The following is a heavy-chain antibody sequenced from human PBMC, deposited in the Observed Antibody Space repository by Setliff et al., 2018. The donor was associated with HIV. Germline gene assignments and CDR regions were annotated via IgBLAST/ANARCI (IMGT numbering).Heavy chain of an antibody. Sequence: GASVKVSCKASGYTFTSYAMHWVRQAPGQRLEWMGWINAGNGNTKYSQKFQGRVSITKDTSAHTAYMELTRLRSEDTAVYYCVSPMFYDGTVVWGQGTLVTVSS. D-gene: IGHD1-1*01. CDR2: INAGNGNT. V-gene: IGHV1-3*01. CDR3: VSPMFYDGTVV. CDR1: GYTFTSYA. J-gene: IGHJ4*02.